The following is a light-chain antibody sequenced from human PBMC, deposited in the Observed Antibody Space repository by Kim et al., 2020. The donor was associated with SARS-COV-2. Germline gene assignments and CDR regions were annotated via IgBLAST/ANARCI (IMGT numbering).Light chain of an antibody. CDR1: SSDVGAYNY. CDR3: SSYTSSTTPLV. CDR2: DVS. V-gene: IGLV2-14*03. J-gene: IGLJ1*01. Sequence: QSITTSCTGTSSDVGAYNYVSWYQQYPGKAPKLMIYDVSERPSGVSNRFSGSKSGNTASLTISGLQAEDEADYYCSSYTSSTTPLVFGTGTKVSVL.